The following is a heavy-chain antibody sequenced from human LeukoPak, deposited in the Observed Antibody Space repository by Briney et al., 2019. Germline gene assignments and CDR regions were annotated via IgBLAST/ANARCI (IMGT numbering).Heavy chain of an antibody. D-gene: IGHD3-22*01. V-gene: IGHV3-30*04. CDR2: ISYDGSNK. CDR3: AKDRGFTMIVVVIGGAFDY. J-gene: IGHJ4*02. CDR1: GFTFSSYA. Sequence: PGRSLRLSCAASGFTFSSYAMHWVRQAPGKGLEWVAVISYDGSNKYYADSVKGRFTISRDNSKNTLYLQMNSLRAEDTAVYYCAKDRGFTMIVVVIGGAFDYWGQGTLVTVSS.